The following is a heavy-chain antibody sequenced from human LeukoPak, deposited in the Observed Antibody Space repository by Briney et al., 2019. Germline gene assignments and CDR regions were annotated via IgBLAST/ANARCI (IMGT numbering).Heavy chain of an antibody. Sequence: PGGSLRLSCAASGFTFSSYAMSWVRQSPGKGLEWVSAISGSGGSTYYADSVKGRFTISRDNSKNTLYLQMNSLRAEDTAVYYCATTVAGSEYFQRWGQGTLVIVSS. D-gene: IGHD6-19*01. V-gene: IGHV3-23*01. CDR2: ISGSGGST. CDR3: ATTVAGSEYFQR. J-gene: IGHJ1*01. CDR1: GFTFSSYA.